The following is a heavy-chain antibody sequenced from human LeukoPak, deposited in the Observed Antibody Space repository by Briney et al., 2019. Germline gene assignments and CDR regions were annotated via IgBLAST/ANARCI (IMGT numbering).Heavy chain of an antibody. CDR1: GFTFSSYS. D-gene: IGHD1-7*01. V-gene: IGHV3-21*01. CDR2: ISSSSSYI. J-gene: IGHJ4*02. Sequence: GGSLRLSCAASGFTFSSYSMNWVRQAPEKGLEWVSSISSSSSYIYYADSVKGRFTISRDNAKNSLYLQMNSLRAEDTAVYYCARQGITGTIDYWGQGTLVTVSS. CDR3: ARQGITGTIDY.